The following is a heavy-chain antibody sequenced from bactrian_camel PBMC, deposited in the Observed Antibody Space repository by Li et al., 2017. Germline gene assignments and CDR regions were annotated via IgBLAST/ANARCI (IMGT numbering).Heavy chain of an antibody. CDR2: IDSDGSDDSA. CDR1: GFTFSSYW. J-gene: IGHJ6*01. V-gene: IGHV3S6*01. Sequence: HVQLVESGGGLVQPGGSLRLSCTGPGFTFSSYWMYWVRQAPGKEREGVAVIDSDGSDDSAVYLESVKGRFTISKDNAKNTVYLQMNSLKPEDTAVYYCVRSNGWYDFGYWGQGTQVTVS. D-gene: IGHD6*01. CDR3: VRSNGWYDFGY.